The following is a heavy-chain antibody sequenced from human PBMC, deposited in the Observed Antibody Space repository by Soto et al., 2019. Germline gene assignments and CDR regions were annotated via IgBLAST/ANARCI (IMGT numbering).Heavy chain of an antibody. D-gene: IGHD6-13*01. J-gene: IGHJ6*02. V-gene: IGHV4-34*01. Sequence: PSETLSLTCAVYGGSFSGYYWSWIRQPPGKGLEWIGEINHSGSTNYNPSLKSRVTISIDTSKNQFSLKLSSVTAADTAVYYCARWGKAAGNSNNYGMDVWGQGTTVTVSS. CDR2: INHSGST. CDR3: ARWGKAAGNSNNYGMDV. CDR1: GGSFSGYY.